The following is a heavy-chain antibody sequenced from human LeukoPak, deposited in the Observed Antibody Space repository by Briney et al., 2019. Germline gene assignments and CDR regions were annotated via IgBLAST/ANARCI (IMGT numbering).Heavy chain of an antibody. D-gene: IGHD3-3*01. CDR3: ARAHPPHDFWSGWDV. CDR2: IYYSGST. V-gene: IGHV4-39*01. CDR1: GGSISSSSYY. Sequence: PSETLSLTCTVSGGSISSSSYYWGWIRQPPGKGLEWIGSIYYSGSTYYNPSLKSRVTISVDTSKNQFSLKLSSVTAADTAVYYCARAHPPHDFWSGWDVWGKGTTVTVSS. J-gene: IGHJ6*04.